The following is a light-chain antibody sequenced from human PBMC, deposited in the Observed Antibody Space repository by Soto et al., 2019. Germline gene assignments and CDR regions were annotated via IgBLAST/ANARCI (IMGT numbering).Light chain of an antibody. CDR3: AAWDDSLNGHVV. J-gene: IGLJ2*01. V-gene: IGLV1-44*01. CDR2: RNN. CDR1: NSNIGSNA. Sequence: QSVLTQPPSASGTPGQRVTVSCSGSNSNIGSNAVNWYQQIPGTAPKLLIYRNNQRPSGVPDRFSGSKTGTSASLAISGLQSEDEADYYCAAWDDSLNGHVVFGGGTKVTVL.